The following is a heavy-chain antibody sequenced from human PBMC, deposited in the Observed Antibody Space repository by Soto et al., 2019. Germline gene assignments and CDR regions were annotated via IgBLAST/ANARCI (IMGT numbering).Heavy chain of an antibody. CDR2: IYSGGST. V-gene: IGHV3-53*01. D-gene: IGHD4-17*01. Sequence: EVQLVESGGGLIQPGGSLRLSCAASGFTVSSNYMSWVRQAPGKGLEWVSVIYSGGSTYYADSVKGRFTISRDNSKNTLYVQMNSLRAEDTAVYYCARVGYAVTTVGAFDIWGQGTMVTVSS. CDR3: ARVGYAVTTVGAFDI. CDR1: GFTVSSNY. J-gene: IGHJ3*02.